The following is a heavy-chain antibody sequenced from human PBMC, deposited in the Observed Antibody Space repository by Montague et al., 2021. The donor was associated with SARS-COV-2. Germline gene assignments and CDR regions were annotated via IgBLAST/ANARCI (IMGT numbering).Heavy chain of an antibody. V-gene: IGHV4-31*03. CDR3: ASFMIQAVPNY. CDR2: IFHSGTT. D-gene: IGHD3-16*01. CDR1: GASISSGGYY. J-gene: IGHJ4*02. Sequence: TLSLTCTVSGASISSGGYYWSWIRQHPGKGLKWIGYIFHSGTTYYSPSLESRVTMSVDTSENQFSLKLASVTAADTAVYYCASFMIQAVPNYWGQGTLVTVSS.